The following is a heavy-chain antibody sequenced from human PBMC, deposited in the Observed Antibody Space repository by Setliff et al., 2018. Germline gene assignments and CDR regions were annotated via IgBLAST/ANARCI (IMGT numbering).Heavy chain of an antibody. CDR2: ISSSSSYI. J-gene: IGHJ4*02. CDR1: GFTFSSYS. CDR3: ARAGGSWYPEYYFDY. Sequence: GGSLRLSCAASGFTFSSYSMNWVRQAPGKGLEWVSSISSSSSYIYYADSVKGRFNISRDNAKNSLYLQMNSLRAEDTAVYYCARAGGSWYPEYYFDYWGQGTLVTVSS. D-gene: IGHD6-13*01. V-gene: IGHV3-21*01.